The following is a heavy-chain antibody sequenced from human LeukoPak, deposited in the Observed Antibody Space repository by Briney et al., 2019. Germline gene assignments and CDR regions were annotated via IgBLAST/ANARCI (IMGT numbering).Heavy chain of an antibody. CDR2: ISYDGNNQ. V-gene: IGHV3-30-3*01. CDR1: GFSFSSLA. J-gene: IGHJ4*02. Sequence: GGSLRLSCAVSGFSFSSLAMHWVRQAPGKGLEWVAFISYDGNNQYYADSVKGRFTISRDNSKNTLYLQMNNLRAEDTAIYYCARRSWGVSDYYFDYWGQGTLVTVSS. D-gene: IGHD1-26*01. CDR3: ARRSWGVSDYYFDY.